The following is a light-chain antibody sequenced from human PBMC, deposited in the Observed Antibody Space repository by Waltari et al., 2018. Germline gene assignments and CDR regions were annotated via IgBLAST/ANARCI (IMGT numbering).Light chain of an antibody. CDR3: MFWPSNVWV. CDR2: YNSDSEK. Sequence: QPVLTQPPSSSASPGESARLTRTFPSNINVGDFNIYWYQQKPGSPPRFLLYYNSDSEKAQGSGVPSRFSGSKDASANAGILLISGLQSEDEADYYCMFWPSNVWVFGGGTKLTVL. CDR1: SNINVGDFN. V-gene: IGLV5-37*01. J-gene: IGLJ3*02.